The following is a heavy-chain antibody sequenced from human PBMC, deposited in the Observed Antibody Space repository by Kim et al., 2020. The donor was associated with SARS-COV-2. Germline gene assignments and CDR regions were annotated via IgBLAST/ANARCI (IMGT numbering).Heavy chain of an antibody. V-gene: IGHV1-46*01. Sequence: ASVKVSCKASGYTFTSYYMHWVRQAPGQGLEWMGIINPSGGSTSYAQKFQGRVTMTRDTSTSTVYMELSSLRSEDTAMYYCARGLVRGVIPTPFDYWGQGTLVTVSS. D-gene: IGHD3-10*01. CDR2: INPSGGST. CDR1: GYTFTSYY. J-gene: IGHJ4*02. CDR3: ARGLVRGVIPTPFDY.